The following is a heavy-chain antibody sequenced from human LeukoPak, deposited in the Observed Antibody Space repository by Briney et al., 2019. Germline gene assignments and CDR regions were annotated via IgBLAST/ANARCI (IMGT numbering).Heavy chain of an antibody. CDR2: IKQDGSEK. J-gene: IGHJ4*02. V-gene: IGHV3-7*01. D-gene: IGHD6-13*01. Sequence: PSSETLSLTCTVSGGSISSSSYYWGWIRLAPGKGLEWVANIKQDGSEKNYVDSVKGRFTISRDNAKNSMSLQMNSLRAEDTAVYYCTREGILAGVDYWGQGTLVTVSS. CDR3: TREGILAGVDY. CDR1: GGSISSSSYY.